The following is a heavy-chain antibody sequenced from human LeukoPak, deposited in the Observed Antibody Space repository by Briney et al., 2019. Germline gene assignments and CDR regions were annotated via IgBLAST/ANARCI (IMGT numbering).Heavy chain of an antibody. CDR3: ARGLALAYYDFWSDYFDY. D-gene: IGHD3-3*01. CDR2: IIPILGIA. CDR1: GGTFSSYA. Sequence: ASVKVSCEASGGTFSSYAISWVRQAPGQGLEWMGRIIPILGIANYAQKFQGRVTITADKSTSTAYMELSSLRSEDTAVYYCARGLALAYYDFWSDYFDYWGQGTLVTVSS. V-gene: IGHV1-69*04. J-gene: IGHJ4*02.